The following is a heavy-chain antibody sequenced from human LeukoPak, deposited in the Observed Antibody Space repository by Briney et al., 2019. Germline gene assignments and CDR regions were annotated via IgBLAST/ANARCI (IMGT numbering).Heavy chain of an antibody. D-gene: IGHD3-10*02. CDR1: GFTLSSYW. J-gene: IGHJ4*02. CDR2: INSDGSST. V-gene: IGHV3-74*01. Sequence: PGGSLRLSCAASGFTLSSYWMHWVRQAPGKALVWVSRINSDGSSTTYADSVKARFTISRDNAKNTLYLQMNSLRAEDTAVYYCARDLWSSSSYYFEYWGRGTLVTVSS. CDR3: ARDLWSSSSYYFEY.